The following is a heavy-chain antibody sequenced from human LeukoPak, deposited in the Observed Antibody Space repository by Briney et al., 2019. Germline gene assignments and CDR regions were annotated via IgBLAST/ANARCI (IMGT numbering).Heavy chain of an antibody. Sequence: SETLSLTYAVSGYSISSGYYWGWIRQPPGKGLEWIGSIYHSGSTYYNPSLKSRVTISVDTSKNQFSLKLSSVTAADTAVYYCARDHGSGWPYFDYWGQGTLVTVSS. CDR3: ARDHGSGWPYFDY. J-gene: IGHJ4*02. V-gene: IGHV4-38-2*02. D-gene: IGHD6-19*01. CDR1: GYSISSGYY. CDR2: IYHSGST.